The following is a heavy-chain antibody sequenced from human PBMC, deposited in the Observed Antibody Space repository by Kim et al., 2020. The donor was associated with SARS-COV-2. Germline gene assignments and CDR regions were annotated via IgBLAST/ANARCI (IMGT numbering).Heavy chain of an antibody. CDR2: IKNNIDGGTT. CDR3: ASFNSRDAFKL. CDR1: GFSVSDDW. D-gene: IGHD2-21*01. J-gene: IGHJ3*01. V-gene: IGHV3-15*01. Sequence: GGSLRLSCEASGFSVSDDWMSWVRQAPGKGLEWVGRIKNNIDGGTTDHAAPVKGRFTVSRDDSKNTLYLQMNSLKVEDTAVYYCASFNSRDAFKLWGQGTMVIVSS.